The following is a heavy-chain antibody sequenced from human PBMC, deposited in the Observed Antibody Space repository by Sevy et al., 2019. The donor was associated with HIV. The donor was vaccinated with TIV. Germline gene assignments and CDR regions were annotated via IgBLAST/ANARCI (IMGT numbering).Heavy chain of an antibody. V-gene: IGHV3-7*01. J-gene: IGHJ1*01. D-gene: IGHD6-6*01. CDR3: ATILPARVPAEYFQH. CDR1: RLTFSSYW. Sequence: GGSLRLSCAASRLTFSSYWMTWVRQAPGKGLEWVANINQGGSQEYYLDSVKGRSTISRDNAKNSLYLQINSLRAEDTAVYYCATILPARVPAEYFQHWGHGTLVTVSS. CDR2: INQGGSQE.